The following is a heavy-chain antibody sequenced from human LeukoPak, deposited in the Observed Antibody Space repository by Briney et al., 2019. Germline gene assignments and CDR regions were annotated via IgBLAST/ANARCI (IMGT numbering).Heavy chain of an antibody. CDR2: ITSDGTTK. CDR1: GFTFSDYY. V-gene: IGHV3-11*04. J-gene: IGHJ4*02. Sequence: GGSLRLSCEASGFTFSDYYMSWIRQAPGKGLEWVSYITSDGTTKYYVDSVKGRFTIYRDNAQNSLYLQMNSLRAEDTALYYCARDPGSSSTRWGQGTLVTVSS. CDR3: ARDPGSSSTR. D-gene: IGHD6-6*01.